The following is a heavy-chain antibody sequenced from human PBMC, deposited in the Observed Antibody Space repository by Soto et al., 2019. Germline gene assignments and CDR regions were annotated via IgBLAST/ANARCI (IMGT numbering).Heavy chain of an antibody. V-gene: IGHV4-34*01. Sequence: SETLSLTCAVYGGSFSPYFGSWIRQPPGKGLEWIGEINHSGSTNYNPSLTRRATLSVDTSKNQVSLKLTSVTAADTAVYYCARLASGWQYYYFDFWGRGTPVTVSS. D-gene: IGHD6-19*01. CDR1: GGSFSPYF. J-gene: IGHJ2*01. CDR2: INHSGST. CDR3: ARLASGWQYYYFDF.